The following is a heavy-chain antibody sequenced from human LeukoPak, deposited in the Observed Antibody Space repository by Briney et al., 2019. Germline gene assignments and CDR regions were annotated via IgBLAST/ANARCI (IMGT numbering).Heavy chain of an antibody. CDR3: ARRSSSWKNWFDP. CDR2: IYNSGST. CDR1: GGSISSYY. V-gene: IGHV4-59*01. J-gene: IGHJ5*02. D-gene: IGHD6-13*01. Sequence: PSETLSLTCTVSGGSISSYYWSWIRQPPGKGLEWIGYIYNSGSTNYNPSLKSRVTMSVDMSKNQFSLKLSSVTAADTAVYYCARRSSSWKNWFDPWGQGTLVTVSS.